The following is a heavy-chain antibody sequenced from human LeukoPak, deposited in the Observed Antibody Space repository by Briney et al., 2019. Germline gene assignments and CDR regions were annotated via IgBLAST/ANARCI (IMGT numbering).Heavy chain of an antibody. CDR2: ISAYNGKT. CDR3: ARTNLDCKNGVCYDY. D-gene: IGHD2-8*01. CDR1: GGTFSSYA. J-gene: IGHJ4*02. V-gene: IGHV1-18*01. Sequence: ASVKVSCKASGGTFSSYAISWMRQAPGQGLEWMGWISAYNGKTYYAQKFQGRVTVTTDTSTSTAYMDLRSLRSDDTAVYYCARTNLDCKNGVCYDYWGQGTPVTVSS.